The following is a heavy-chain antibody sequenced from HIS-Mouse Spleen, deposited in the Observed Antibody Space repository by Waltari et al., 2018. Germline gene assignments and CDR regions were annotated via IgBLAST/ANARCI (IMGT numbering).Heavy chain of an antibody. J-gene: IGHJ5*02. CDR2: IYYSGST. V-gene: IGHV4-39*07. CDR1: GGSLRSSSYY. Sequence: QLQLQESGPGLVKPSETLSLTCTVPGGSLRSSSYYWGWIRQPPGKGLEWIGSIYYSGSTYYNPSLKSRVTISVDTSKNQFSLKLSSVTAADMAVYYCARDYGDNWFDPWGQGTLVTVSS. D-gene: IGHD4-17*01. CDR3: ARDYGDNWFDP.